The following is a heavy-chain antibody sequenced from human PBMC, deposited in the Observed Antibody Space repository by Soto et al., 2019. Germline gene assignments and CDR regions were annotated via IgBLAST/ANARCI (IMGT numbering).Heavy chain of an antibody. D-gene: IGHD6-19*01. J-gene: IGHJ4*02. V-gene: IGHV2-5*02. Sequence: SGPTLVNHTETLTLTCTFSGFSLTTRGVGVGWIRQPPGKALEWLAVVYWDDDKRYSPSLRSRLTITKDASKNQVVLTMTNMDPVDTATYYCAHRQAGYNSGWNEGYFDYWGQGTLVTVS. CDR2: VYWDDDK. CDR1: GFSLTTRGVG. CDR3: AHRQAGYNSGWNEGYFDY.